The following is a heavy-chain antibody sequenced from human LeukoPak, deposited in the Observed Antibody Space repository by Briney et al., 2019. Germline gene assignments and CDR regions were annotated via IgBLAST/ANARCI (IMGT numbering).Heavy chain of an antibody. J-gene: IGHJ4*02. CDR2: ISGSGGST. CDR1: GFTFSSYA. V-gene: IGHV3-23*01. Sequence: PGGSLRLSCAASGFTFSSYAMTWVRRAPGKGLEWVSAISGSGGSTYYADSVKGRFTISRDNSKNTLYLQMNSLRADDTAVYYYAKKVSPEGSSSWYQGSDYWGQGTLVTVSS. CDR3: AKKVSPEGSSSWYQGSDY. D-gene: IGHD6-13*01.